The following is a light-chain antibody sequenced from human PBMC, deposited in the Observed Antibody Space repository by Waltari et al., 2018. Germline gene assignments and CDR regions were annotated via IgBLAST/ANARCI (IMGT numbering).Light chain of an antibody. CDR2: KAS. J-gene: IGKJ4*01. Sequence: DIQMTQSPSTLSASVGEIVTITCRASQSISSWLAWYQQKPGKDPKLLIYKASSLDSGVPSRFSGSGSGTEFTLTISSLQPDDFATYYCQQYNSYPLTFGGGTKVEIK. V-gene: IGKV1-5*03. CDR1: QSISSW. CDR3: QQYNSYPLT.